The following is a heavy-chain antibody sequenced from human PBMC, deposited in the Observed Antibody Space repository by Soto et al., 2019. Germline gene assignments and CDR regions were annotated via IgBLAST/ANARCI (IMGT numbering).Heavy chain of an antibody. CDR2: IFSNDEK. CDR1: GFSLSNARMG. Sequence: GPTLVHPTETLTLTCTVSGFSLSNARMGVSWIRQPPGKALEWLAHIFSNDEKSYSTSLKSRLTISKDTSKGQVVLTMTNMDPVDTATYYCARITEYNWNYGMYYGMDVWGQGTTVTVSS. CDR3: ARITEYNWNYGMYYGMDV. V-gene: IGHV2-26*01. J-gene: IGHJ6*02. D-gene: IGHD1-7*01.